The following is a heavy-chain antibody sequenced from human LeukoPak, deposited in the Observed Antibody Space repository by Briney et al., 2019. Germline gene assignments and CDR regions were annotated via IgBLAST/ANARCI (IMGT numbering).Heavy chain of an antibody. CDR1: GFTFSSYW. D-gene: IGHD5-18*01. V-gene: IGHV3-7*05. Sequence: GSLRLSCAASGFTFSSYWMSWVRQAPGKGLEWVANIKQDGRVIYSVDSVKGRFTISRDNAKKSLYLQMNSLEAETTAVYYCGRLYNYALEYWGQGTLVTVSS. J-gene: IGHJ4*02. CDR2: IKQDGRVI. CDR3: GRLYNYALEY.